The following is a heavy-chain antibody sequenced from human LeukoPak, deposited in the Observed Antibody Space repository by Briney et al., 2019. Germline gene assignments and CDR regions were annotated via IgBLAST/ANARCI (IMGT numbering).Heavy chain of an antibody. CDR3: ARQTLELRYFDY. V-gene: IGHV4-39*07. D-gene: IGHD1-1*01. CDR1: GGSISSSSYY. CDR2: IYYSGST. J-gene: IGHJ4*02. Sequence: SETLSLTCTVSGGSISSSSYYWGWIRQPPGKGLEWIGSIYYSGSTYYNPSLKSRVTISVDTSKNQFSLNLNSVTAADTAVYYCARQTLELRYFDYWGQGTLVTVSS.